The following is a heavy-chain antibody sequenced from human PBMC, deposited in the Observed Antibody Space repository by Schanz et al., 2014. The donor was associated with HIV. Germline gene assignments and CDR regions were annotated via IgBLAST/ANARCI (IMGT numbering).Heavy chain of an antibody. V-gene: IGHV3-23*01. CDR3: AIRTPMISFGAFDI. CDR1: GFTFSNYA. D-gene: IGHD3-16*01. J-gene: IGHJ3*02. Sequence: EVQLLESGGGLVQPGGSLRLSCAASGFTFSNYAMSWVRQAPGKGLEWVSVISGSDGDTYYADSVKGRFTISRDNSKKMSFLQMNRLRAEDTAVYYCAIRTPMISFGAFDIWGRGTMVTVSS. CDR2: ISGSDGDT.